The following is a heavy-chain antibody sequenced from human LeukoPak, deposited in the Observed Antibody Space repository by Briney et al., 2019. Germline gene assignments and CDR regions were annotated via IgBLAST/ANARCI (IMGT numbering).Heavy chain of an antibody. CDR1: GFTFSSYS. J-gene: IGHJ4*02. V-gene: IGHV3-21*01. CDR3: ARDGYSGRWRSTAYYFDY. Sequence: PGGSLRLSCAASGFTFSSYSMNWVRQAPGKGLEWVSSISSSSSYIYYADSVKGRFTISRDNAKNSLYLQMNSLRAEDTAVYYCARDGYSGRWRSTAYYFDYWGQGTLVTVSS. CDR2: ISSSSSYI. D-gene: IGHD1-26*01.